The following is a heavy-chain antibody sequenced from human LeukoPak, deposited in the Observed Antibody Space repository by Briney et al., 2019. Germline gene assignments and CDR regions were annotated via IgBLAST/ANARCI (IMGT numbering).Heavy chain of an antibody. CDR2: MYHTGHT. CDR1: GGSISNYY. J-gene: IGHJ4*02. D-gene: IGHD2-15*01. V-gene: IGHV4-59*08. CDR3: ARHPFATPFDY. Sequence: SETLSLTCNVSGGSISNYYWSWIRQPPGKGLEWIGYMYHTGHTMYNSSLKSRVTMSLDTSKYHFSLRLSSVTAADTAVYYCARHPFATPFDYWGPGTLVTVSS.